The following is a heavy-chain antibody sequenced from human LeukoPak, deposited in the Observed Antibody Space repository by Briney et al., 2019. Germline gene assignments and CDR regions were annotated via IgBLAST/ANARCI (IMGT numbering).Heavy chain of an antibody. CDR2: INPSGGST. Sequence: EASVKVSCKASGYTFTSYYMHWVRQAPGQGLEWMGIINPSGGSTSYAQKFQGRVTMTRDTSTSTDYMELSSLRSEDTAVYYCARVLRMYWFDPWGQGTLVTVSS. CDR1: GYTFTSYY. D-gene: IGHD2-15*01. J-gene: IGHJ5*02. CDR3: ARVLRMYWFDP. V-gene: IGHV1-46*01.